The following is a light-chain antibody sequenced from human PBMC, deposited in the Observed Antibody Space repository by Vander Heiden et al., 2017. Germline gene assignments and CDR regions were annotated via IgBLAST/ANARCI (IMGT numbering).Light chain of an antibody. J-gene: IGKJ4*01. CDR3: QQDNSYSSFT. V-gene: IGKV1-5*03. CDR1: QSISSW. Sequence: DIQMTQSPSILSASVGDRVTITCRASQSISSWLVWYQQKPGKAPKLLIYKASSLESGVPSRFSGSGYGTEFTLTISSLQPDDFAPYYCQQDNSYSSFTFGGGTRVEIK. CDR2: KAS.